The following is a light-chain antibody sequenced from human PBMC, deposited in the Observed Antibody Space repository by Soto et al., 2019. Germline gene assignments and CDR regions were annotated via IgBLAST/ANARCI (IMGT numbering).Light chain of an antibody. Sequence: EIVLTQSPGPLSLSPGERATLSCRASQTVSGSYLAWYQQKPGQAPRLLIHGASNRATGIPDRFSGSGSGTDFTLTISRLEPEDFAVYYCQQYGNSPQTFGQGTKVDIK. CDR3: QQYGNSPQT. J-gene: IGKJ1*01. V-gene: IGKV3-20*01. CDR1: QTVSGSY. CDR2: GAS.